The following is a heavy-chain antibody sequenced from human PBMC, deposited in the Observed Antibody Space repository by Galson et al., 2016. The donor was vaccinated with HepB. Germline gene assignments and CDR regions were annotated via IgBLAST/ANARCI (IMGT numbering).Heavy chain of an antibody. CDR3: AWARCYGGTGKADY. Sequence: PALVKPPQTLTLTCTFSGLSLPTTGMCIHWIRQPPGRALEWLALIDWTDDKFYSSSLETRLTISKDTSTNQVVLTMTNMDPVDTATYFCAWARCYGGTGKADYWGRGTLITVSS. J-gene: IGHJ4*02. CDR1: GLSLPTTGMC. CDR2: IDWTDDK. V-gene: IGHV2-70*01. D-gene: IGHD2-2*01.